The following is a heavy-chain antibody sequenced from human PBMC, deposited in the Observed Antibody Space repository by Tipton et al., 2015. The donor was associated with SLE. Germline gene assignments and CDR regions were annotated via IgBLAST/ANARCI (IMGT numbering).Heavy chain of an antibody. D-gene: IGHD5-24*01. CDR2: MYYSGNT. J-gene: IGHJ2*01. V-gene: IGHV4-39*01. Sequence: TLSLTCTVSGGSISSSHWWSWVRQSPGKGLEWIGSMYYSGNTYYNPSLKTRVTISVDTSKNQFSLKLSSVTAADTAVYYCARNLGPEWMATKRGYFDLWGRGTLVSVSS. CDR1: GGSISSSHW. CDR3: ARNLGPEWMATKRGYFDL.